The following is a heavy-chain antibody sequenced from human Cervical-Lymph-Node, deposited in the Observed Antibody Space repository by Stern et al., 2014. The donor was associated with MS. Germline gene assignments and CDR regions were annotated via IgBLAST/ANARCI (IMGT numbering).Heavy chain of an antibody. CDR3: AKDISSGRWEAQYYYGMDV. Sequence: VQLVESGGGFVQPGRSLRLSCAGSRFNFDDYAMHWVRQAPGRGLEWVSSISWNGGSMEYADSVKGRFTISRDNAKNSLYLQMDSLRVEDTAIYYCAKDISSGRWEAQYYYGMDVWGQGTTVTVSS. V-gene: IGHV3-9*01. CDR2: ISWNGGSM. J-gene: IGHJ6*02. D-gene: IGHD6-19*01. CDR1: RFNFDDYA.